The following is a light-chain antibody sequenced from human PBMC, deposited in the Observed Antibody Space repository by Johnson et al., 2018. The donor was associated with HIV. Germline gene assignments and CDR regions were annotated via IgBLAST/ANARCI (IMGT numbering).Light chain of an antibody. CDR1: SSNIGNNY. Sequence: QPVLTQPPSVSAAPGQKVTISCSGSSSNIGNNYVSWYQQLPGTAPKLLIYENNKRPSGIPDRFSGSKSGTSATLGITGLPTWDEADYYGGTWDSSLRGVCGTGTEVTVL. V-gene: IGLV1-51*02. CDR2: ENN. J-gene: IGLJ1*01. CDR3: GTWDSSLRGV.